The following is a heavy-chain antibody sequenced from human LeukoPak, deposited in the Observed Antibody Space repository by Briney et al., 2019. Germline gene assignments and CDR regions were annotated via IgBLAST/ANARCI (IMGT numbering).Heavy chain of an antibody. D-gene: IGHD5-12*01. CDR2: ISSSSSYI. Sequence: AGGSLRLSCAASGFTFSSYSMNWVRQAPGKGLEWASSISSSSSYIYYADSVKGRFTISRDNAKNSLYLQMNSLRAEDTAVYDCARTYIVATIRAFDIWGQGTMVTVSS. CDR3: ARTYIVATIRAFDI. V-gene: IGHV3-21*01. J-gene: IGHJ3*02. CDR1: GFTFSSYS.